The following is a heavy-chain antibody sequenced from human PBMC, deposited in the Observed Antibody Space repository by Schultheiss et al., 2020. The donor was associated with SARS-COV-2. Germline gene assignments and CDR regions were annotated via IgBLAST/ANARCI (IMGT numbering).Heavy chain of an antibody. Sequence: SETLSLTCTVSGGSISSGDYYWSWIRQPPGKGLEWIGYIYYSGSTYYNPSLKSRVTISVDTSKNQFSLKLSSVTAADTAVYYCARATVTIFGVNNGMDVWGQGTTVTVSS. V-gene: IGHV4-30-4*01. CDR1: GGSISSGDYY. CDR3: ARATVTIFGVNNGMDV. D-gene: IGHD3-3*01. CDR2: IYYSGST. J-gene: IGHJ6*02.